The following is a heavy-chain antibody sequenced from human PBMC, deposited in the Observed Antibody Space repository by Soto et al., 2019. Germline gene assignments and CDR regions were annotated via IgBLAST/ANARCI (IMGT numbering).Heavy chain of an antibody. Sequence: SETLSLTCTVSGGSISSYYWSWIRQPPGKGLEWIGYIYYSGSTNYNPSLKSRVTISVDTSKNQFSLKLSSVTAADTAVYYCARAHFHYYDSTYYFDYWGQGTLVTVSS. CDR1: GGSISSYY. V-gene: IGHV4-59*01. D-gene: IGHD3-22*01. CDR3: ARAHFHYYDSTYYFDY. J-gene: IGHJ4*02. CDR2: IYYSGST.